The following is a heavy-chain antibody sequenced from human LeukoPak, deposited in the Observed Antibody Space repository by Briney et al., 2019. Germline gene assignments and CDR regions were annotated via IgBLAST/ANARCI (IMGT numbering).Heavy chain of an antibody. V-gene: IGHV3-30*02. D-gene: IGHD4-17*01. CDR3: AKDPNDYGDYLAFDI. CDR2: IRYDGSNK. CDR1: GFTFSSYG. J-gene: IGHJ3*02. Sequence: GGSLRLSCAASGFTFSSYGMHWVRQAPGKGLEWVAFIRYDGSNKYYADSVKGRFTISRDNSKSTLYLQMNSLRAEDTAVYYCAKDPNDYGDYLAFDIWGQGTMVTVSS.